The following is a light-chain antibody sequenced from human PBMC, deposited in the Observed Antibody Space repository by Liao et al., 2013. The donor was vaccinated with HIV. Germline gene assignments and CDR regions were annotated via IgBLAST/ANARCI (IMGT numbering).Light chain of an antibody. Sequence: SYELTQPSSVSVSPGQTARITCSGDKLGDKYASWYQQKPGQSPVLVIYQDSERPSGIPERFSGSNSGNTATLTISGTQAMDEADYYCQAWDTSTYVFGTGTKVTVL. CDR2: QDS. J-gene: IGLJ1*01. V-gene: IGLV3-1*01. CDR1: KLGDKY. CDR3: QAWDTSTYV.